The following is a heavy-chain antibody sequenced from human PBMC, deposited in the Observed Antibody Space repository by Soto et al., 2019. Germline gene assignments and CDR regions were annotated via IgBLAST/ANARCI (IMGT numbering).Heavy chain of an antibody. V-gene: IGHV4-59*08. CDR3: ARHPGDIMVRGVIRSYYFDY. CDR2: IYYSGST. CDR1: GGSISSYY. D-gene: IGHD3-10*01. Sequence: SETLSLTCTVSGGSISSYYWSWIRQPPGKGLEWIGYIYYSGSTNYNPSLKSRVTISVDTSKNQFSLKLSSVTAADTAVYYCARHPGDIMVRGVIRSYYFDYWGQGTLVTVSS. J-gene: IGHJ4*02.